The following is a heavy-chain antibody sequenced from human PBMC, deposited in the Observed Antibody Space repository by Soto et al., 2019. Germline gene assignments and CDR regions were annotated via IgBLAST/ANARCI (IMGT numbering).Heavy chain of an antibody. D-gene: IGHD6-19*01. Sequence: GGSLRLSCAASGFTFSSYSMNWVRQAPGKGLEWVSSISSSSSYIYYADSVKGRFTISRDNAKNSLYLQMNSLRAEDTAVYYCARDIERVAGDFDYWGQGTLVTVSS. V-gene: IGHV3-21*01. CDR1: GFTFSSYS. J-gene: IGHJ4*02. CDR3: ARDIERVAGDFDY. CDR2: ISSSSSYI.